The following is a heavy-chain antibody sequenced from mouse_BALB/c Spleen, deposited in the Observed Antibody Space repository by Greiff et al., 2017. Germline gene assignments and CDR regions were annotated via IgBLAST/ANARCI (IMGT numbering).Heavy chain of an antibody. CDR3: ARFLPFAY. CDR2: IDPANGNT. CDR1: GFNIKDTY. Sequence: DVHLVESGAELVKPGASVKLSCTASGFNIKDTYMHWVKQRPEQGLEWIGRIDPANGNTKYDPKFQGKATITADTSSNTAYLQLSSLTSEDTAVYYCARFLPFAYWGQGTLVTVSA. V-gene: IGHV14-3*02. J-gene: IGHJ3*01.